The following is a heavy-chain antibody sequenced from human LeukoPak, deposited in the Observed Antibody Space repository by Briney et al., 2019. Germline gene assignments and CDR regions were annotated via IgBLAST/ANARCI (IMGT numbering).Heavy chain of an antibody. D-gene: IGHD3-16*01. CDR1: GFTFSSYA. CDR2: ISASGGST. CDR3: AKGLGGIYPRSRVLDM. J-gene: IGHJ3*02. V-gene: IGHV3-23*01. Sequence: GGSLRLSCAASGFTFSSYAMSWVRQAPGKGLEWVSAISASGGSTYYADSVKGRFTISRDNSKNTLYLQMNSLRAEDTAVYYCAKGLGGIYPRSRVLDMWGQGTMVTVCS.